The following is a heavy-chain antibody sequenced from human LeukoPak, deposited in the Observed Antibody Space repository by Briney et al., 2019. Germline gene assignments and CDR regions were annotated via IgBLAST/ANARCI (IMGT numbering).Heavy chain of an antibody. CDR2: INPSGGGT. Sequence: ASVKVSCKASGYTFTSYYMHWVRQAPGQGLEWMGIINPSGGGTRYAQNFQGRVTMTTDTSTSTAYMELRSLRSDDTAVYYCARAEDILTGLDAFDIWGQGTMVTVSS. J-gene: IGHJ3*02. CDR1: GYTFTSYY. CDR3: ARAEDILTGLDAFDI. D-gene: IGHD3-9*01. V-gene: IGHV1-46*01.